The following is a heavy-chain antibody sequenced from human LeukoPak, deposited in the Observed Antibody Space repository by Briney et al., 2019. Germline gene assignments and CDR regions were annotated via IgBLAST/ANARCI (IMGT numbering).Heavy chain of an antibody. CDR3: ARDLSDYYGSGSYGDY. J-gene: IGHJ4*02. CDR2: ISYDGCNK. D-gene: IGHD3-10*01. Sequence: PGGSLRLSCAASGFTFSSYAMHWVRQAPGKGLEWVAVISYDGCNKYYADSVKGRFTISRDNSKNTLYLQMNSLRAEDTAVYYCARDLSDYYGSGSYGDYWGQGTLVTVSS. V-gene: IGHV3-30-3*01. CDR1: GFTFSSYA.